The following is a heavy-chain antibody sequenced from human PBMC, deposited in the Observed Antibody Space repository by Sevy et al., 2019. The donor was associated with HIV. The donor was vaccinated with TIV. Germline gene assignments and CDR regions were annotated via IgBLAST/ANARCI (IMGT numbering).Heavy chain of an antibody. CDR2: ITSSSSII. J-gene: IGHJ4*02. D-gene: IGHD6-13*01. Sequence: GGSLRLSCADSGFMFNSHAMSWVRQAPGKGLEWVSYITSSSSIIYYADSVRDRFTISRDNAKNSLYLQMNSLRPEDTAVYFCARDGLPAPAKFDYWGQGTQVTVSS. CDR3: ARDGLPAPAKFDY. CDR1: GFMFNSHA. V-gene: IGHV3-48*01.